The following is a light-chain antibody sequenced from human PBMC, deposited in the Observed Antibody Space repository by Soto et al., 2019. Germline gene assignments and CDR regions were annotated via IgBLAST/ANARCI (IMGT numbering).Light chain of an antibody. V-gene: IGLV1-40*01. CDR1: SSNIGAGYD. CDR2: GDN. J-gene: IGLJ1*01. Sequence: QSVLTQPPSVSGAPGQRVIISCTGSSSNIGAGYDVHWYQQLPRTAPKLLIYGDNNRPSGVPDRFSGSKSGTSASLAITGLQGEDEAYYYCQSYDSSLPYVFGTGTKLTVL. CDR3: QSYDSSLPYV.